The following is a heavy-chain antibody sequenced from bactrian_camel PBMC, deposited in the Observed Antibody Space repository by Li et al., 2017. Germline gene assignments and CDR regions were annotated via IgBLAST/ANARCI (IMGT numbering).Heavy chain of an antibody. J-gene: IGHJ4*01. Sequence: VQLVESGGGSVQAGESLRLSCVTTGFSLDDSDMGWYRQAPGNECEGVAVVYSAGGSTSYSDSVKGRFTISRDNAKNTLYLQLNSLKAEDTAMYYCVAPRLGYPVEGYIHWGQGTQVTVS. D-gene: IGHD5*01. V-gene: IGHV3S63*01. CDR3: VAPRLGYPVEGYIH. CDR1: GFSLDDSD. CDR2: VYSAGGST.